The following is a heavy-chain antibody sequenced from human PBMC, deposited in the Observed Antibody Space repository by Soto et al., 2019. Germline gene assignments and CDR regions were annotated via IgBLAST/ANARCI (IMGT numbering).Heavy chain of an antibody. V-gene: IGHV3-73*01. J-gene: IGHJ6*02. CDR2: IRSKANNYAT. CDR3: SRLNYYDSNGYGGMDV. CDR1: GFTFTGSA. Sequence: EVQLVESGGGLVQPGGSLKLSCAASGFTFTGSAMHWVRQASGKGLEWVGRIRSKANNYATVYGASVKGRFAISRDDSKNSAYLQMNSLKTEDTAVCFCSRLNYYDSNGYGGMDVWGQGTTVTVSS. D-gene: IGHD3-22*01.